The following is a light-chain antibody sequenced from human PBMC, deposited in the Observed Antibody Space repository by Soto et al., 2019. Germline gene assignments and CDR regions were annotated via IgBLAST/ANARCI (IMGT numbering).Light chain of an antibody. CDR2: WAS. V-gene: IGKV4-1*01. CDR3: QQYYSTPLT. J-gene: IGKJ4*01. CDR1: QSLLFSSKNLNY. Sequence: DIVMTQSPDSLVVPLGERATIHCKATQSLLFSSKNLNYLSWYQQKPGQPPRLHIYWASTRDFGVPDRFSGSGSGTDFTLTISSLQAEDVAVYYCQQYYSTPLTFGGGTRLEIK.